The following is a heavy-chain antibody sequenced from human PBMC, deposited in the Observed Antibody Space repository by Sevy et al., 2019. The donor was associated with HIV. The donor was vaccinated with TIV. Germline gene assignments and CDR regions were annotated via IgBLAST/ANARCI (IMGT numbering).Heavy chain of an antibody. V-gene: IGHV3-30-3*01. CDR3: ARANTQIVVDSSFDY. J-gene: IGHJ4*02. CDR1: GFTFSSYS. CDR2: ISYDGSNK. D-gene: IGHD3-22*01. Sequence: GGSLRLSCAASGFTFSSYSMHWVRQAPGKGLEWVAAISYDGSNKYYADSVKGLFTISRDNSKNRLYLQMNSLRAEDTALYYCARANTQIVVDSSFDYWGQGTLVTVSS.